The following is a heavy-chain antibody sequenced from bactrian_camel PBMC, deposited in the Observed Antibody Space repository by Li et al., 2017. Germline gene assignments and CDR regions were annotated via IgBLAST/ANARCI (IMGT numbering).Heavy chain of an antibody. Sequence: DVQLVESGGGSVQAGGSLRLSCAASGPTYSRFRMGWFRQAPGKEREGVATFYGSGGTTYYADSVKGRFTISQDNAKNTVYLQMNSLKPEDTAMYYCAARGPYCYTKLSVRDFTYWGQGTQVTVS. V-gene: IGHV3S40*01. J-gene: IGHJ6*01. CDR3: AARGPYCYTKLSVRDFTY. D-gene: IGHD2*01. CDR1: GPTYSRFR. CDR2: FYGSGGTT.